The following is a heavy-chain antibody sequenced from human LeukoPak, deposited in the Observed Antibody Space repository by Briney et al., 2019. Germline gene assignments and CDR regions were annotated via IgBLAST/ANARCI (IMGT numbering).Heavy chain of an antibody. D-gene: IGHD6-6*01. CDR3: ARVDAALDY. Sequence: GGSLRLSCAASRFTFSNYSMNWVRQAPGKGLEWVSSISTGSGHIYYADSVKGRFAISRDNARNSLYLQMNSLRAEDTAIYYCARVDAALDYWGQGTLVTVSS. J-gene: IGHJ4*02. CDR1: RFTFSNYS. V-gene: IGHV3-21*01. CDR2: ISTGSGHI.